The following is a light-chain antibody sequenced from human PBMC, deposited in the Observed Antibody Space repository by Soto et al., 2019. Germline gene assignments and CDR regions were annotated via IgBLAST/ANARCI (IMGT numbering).Light chain of an antibody. CDR2: DTS. Sequence: DIQMTQSPSSLSASVGDRVTITCQASQDISYYLNWYQQKPGKAPKLLIYDTSNLEPGVPSRFSGCGSGKDFTFTIRSLHPEHSETYYCQHYDNLPLTFGGGNKVEIK. CDR3: QHYDNLPLT. J-gene: IGKJ4*01. CDR1: QDISYY. V-gene: IGKV1-33*01.